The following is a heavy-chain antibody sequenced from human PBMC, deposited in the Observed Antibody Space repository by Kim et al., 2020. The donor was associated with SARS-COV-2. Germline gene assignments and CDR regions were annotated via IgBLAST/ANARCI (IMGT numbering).Heavy chain of an antibody. CDR1: GFTFSSYS. Sequence: GGSLRLSCAASGFTFSSYSMNWVRQAPGKGLEWVSYISSSSSTIYYADSVKGRFTISRDNAKNSLYLQMNSLRDEDTAVYYCASARGRFGELLYYFDYWGQGTLVTVSS. J-gene: IGHJ4*02. CDR2: ISSSSSTI. V-gene: IGHV3-48*02. CDR3: ASARGRFGELLYYFDY. D-gene: IGHD3-10*01.